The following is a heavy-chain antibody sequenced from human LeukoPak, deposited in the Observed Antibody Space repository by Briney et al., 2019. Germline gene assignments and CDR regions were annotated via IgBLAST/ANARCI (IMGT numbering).Heavy chain of an antibody. V-gene: IGHV1-18*01. D-gene: IGHD5-18*01. CDR2: ISAYNGNT. Sequence: ASVKVSCKASGYTFTIYGISWVRQAPGQGLEWMGWISAYNGNTNYAQKLQGRVTMTTDTSTSTAYMGLRSLRSDDTAVYYCARADTAMAYFDYWGQGTLVTVSS. CDR1: GYTFTIYG. J-gene: IGHJ4*02. CDR3: ARADTAMAYFDY.